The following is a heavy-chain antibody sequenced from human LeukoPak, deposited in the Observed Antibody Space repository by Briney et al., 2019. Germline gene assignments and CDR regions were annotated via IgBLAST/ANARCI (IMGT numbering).Heavy chain of an antibody. Sequence: PGGSLRLSCAASGFTFSSDGMHWVRQAPGKGLEWVAIIWYDGGNKYYADSMKGRFTISRDNSKNTVYLQINRLRAEDTAVYYCARMGCSGRGYFDYWGQGTLVTVSS. CDR3: ARMGCSGRGYFDY. J-gene: IGHJ4*02. D-gene: IGHD3-10*02. CDR2: IWYDGGNK. V-gene: IGHV3-33*01. CDR1: GFTFSSDG.